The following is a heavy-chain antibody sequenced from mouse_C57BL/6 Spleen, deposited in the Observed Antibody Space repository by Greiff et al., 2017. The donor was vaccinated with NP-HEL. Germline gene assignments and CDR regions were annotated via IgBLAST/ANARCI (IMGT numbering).Heavy chain of an antibody. Sequence: QVQLQQPGAELVMPGASVKLSCKASGYTFTSYWMHWVKQRPGQGLEWIGEIDPSDSYTNYIQKFKGKSTLTVDKSSSTAYMQLSSLTSEDSAVYYCARRSPAYPYAMDYWGQGTSVTVSS. V-gene: IGHV1-69*01. J-gene: IGHJ4*01. D-gene: IGHD2-10*01. CDR1: GYTFTSYW. CDR3: ARRSPAYPYAMDY. CDR2: IDPSDSYT.